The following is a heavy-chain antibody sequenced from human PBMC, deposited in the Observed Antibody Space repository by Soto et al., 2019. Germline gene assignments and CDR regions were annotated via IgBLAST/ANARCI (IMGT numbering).Heavy chain of an antibody. CDR3: AAMSGYYTSYYYMDV. CDR2: IVVGSGNT. J-gene: IGHJ6*03. V-gene: IGHV1-58*02. D-gene: IGHD3-3*01. CDR1: GFTFSNSA. Sequence: QMQLEQSGPEAKKPGTSVKVSCKASGFTFSNSAIQWVRQTRGQRLEWIGWIVVGSGNTNYARELHGRVTITRDMSTSAAYMELSSLRSEDTAIYYWAAMSGYYTSYYYMDVWGEGTTVTVSS.